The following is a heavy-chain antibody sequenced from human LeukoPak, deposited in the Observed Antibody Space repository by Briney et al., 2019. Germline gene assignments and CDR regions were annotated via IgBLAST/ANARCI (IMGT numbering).Heavy chain of an antibody. D-gene: IGHD2-2*01. J-gene: IGHJ6*04. CDR1: GFTFSSSA. CDR3: AKGGAKYCSSTSCYLMDV. V-gene: IGHV3-23*01. Sequence: GGSLRLSCAASGFTFSSSAMNWVRQAPGKGLEWVSIISGTGSSTYYADSVKGRLTISRDNSNNTLYLQMNSLRGEDTAVYYCAKGGAKYCSSTSCYLMDVWGKGTTVTVSS. CDR2: ISGTGSST.